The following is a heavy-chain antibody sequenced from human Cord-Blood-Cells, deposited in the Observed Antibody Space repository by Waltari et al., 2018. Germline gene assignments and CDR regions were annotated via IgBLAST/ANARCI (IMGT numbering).Heavy chain of an antibody. Sequence: QVQLVESGGGVVQPGRSLRLSCAASGFTFSSYGMHWGRQAPGKGLEWVAVISYDGSNKYYADSVKGRFTISRDNSKNTLYLQMNSLRAEDTAVYYCAKLLRAARRDAFDIWGQGTMVTVSS. CDR2: ISYDGSNK. V-gene: IGHV3-30*18. D-gene: IGHD6-6*01. CDR1: GFTFSSYG. CDR3: AKLLRAARRDAFDI. J-gene: IGHJ3*02.